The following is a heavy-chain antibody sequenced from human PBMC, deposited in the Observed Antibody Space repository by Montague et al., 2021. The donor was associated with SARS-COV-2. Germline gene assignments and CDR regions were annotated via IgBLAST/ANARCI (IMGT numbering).Heavy chain of an antibody. CDR2: ISWHSGSI. Sequence: SLRLSCAASGFTFDDYAMHWVRQAPGKGLEWVSGISWHSGSIGYADSVKGRFTISRDNAKNSLYLQTNSLRAEDTALYYCAKEDGSGSYYWGVFVYWGQGTLVTVSS. J-gene: IGHJ4*02. CDR1: GFTFDDYA. V-gene: IGHV3-9*01. CDR3: AKEDGSGSYYWGVFVY. D-gene: IGHD3-10*01.